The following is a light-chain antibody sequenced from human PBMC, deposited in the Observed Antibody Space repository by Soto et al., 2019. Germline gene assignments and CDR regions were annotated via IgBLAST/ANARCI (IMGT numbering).Light chain of an antibody. CDR1: QSVSSSY. J-gene: IGKJ2*03. V-gene: IGKV3-20*01. CDR3: QQYEG. CDR2: GAS. Sequence: EIVLTQSPGTLSLSPGERATLSCRASQSVSSSYLAWYQQKPGQAPRLLIYGASSRATGIPDRFSGSGSGTDLTLTISRLEPEDFAVYYCQQYEGFAQVTKLGIK.